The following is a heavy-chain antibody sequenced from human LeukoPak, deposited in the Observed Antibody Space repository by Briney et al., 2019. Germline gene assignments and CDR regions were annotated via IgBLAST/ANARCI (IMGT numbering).Heavy chain of an antibody. Sequence: SVKVSCKASGGTFSSYAISWVRQAPGQGLEWMGRIIPILGIANYAQKFQGRVTITAGKSTSTAYMELSSLRSEDTVVYYCASNYCSGGSCYLGYWGQGTLVTVSS. D-gene: IGHD2-15*01. J-gene: IGHJ4*02. CDR2: IIPILGIA. CDR3: ASNYCSGGSCYLGY. V-gene: IGHV1-69*04. CDR1: GGTFSSYA.